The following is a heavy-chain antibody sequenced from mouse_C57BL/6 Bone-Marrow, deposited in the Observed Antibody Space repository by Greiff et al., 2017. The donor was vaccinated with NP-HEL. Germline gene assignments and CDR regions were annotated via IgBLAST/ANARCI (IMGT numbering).Heavy chain of an antibody. D-gene: IGHD2-10*01. CDR1: GFTFSSYA. CDR3: TRAYYGNHGDY. V-gene: IGHV5-9-1*02. CDR2: ISSGGDYI. Sequence: EVMLVESGEGLVKPGGSLKLSCAASGFTFSSYAMSWVRQTPEKRLEWVAYISSGGDYIYYADTVKGRFTISRDNARNTLYLQMSSLKSEDTAMYYCTRAYYGNHGDYWGQGTTLTVSS. J-gene: IGHJ2*01.